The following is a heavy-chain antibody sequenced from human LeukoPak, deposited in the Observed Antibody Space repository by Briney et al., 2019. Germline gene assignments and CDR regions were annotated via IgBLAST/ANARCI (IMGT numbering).Heavy chain of an antibody. V-gene: IGHV3-7*01. D-gene: IGHD2-21*01. CDR1: GFTFSSYW. Sequence: GGSLRLSCAASGFTFSSYWMSWVRQAPGKGLEWVANIKQDGSEKYYVDSVKGRFTISRDNAKNSLYLQMNSLRAEDTAVYYCARDDVVVIPIPGFDYWGQGTLVTVSS. CDR2: IKQDGSEK. CDR3: ARDDVVVIPIPGFDY. J-gene: IGHJ4*02.